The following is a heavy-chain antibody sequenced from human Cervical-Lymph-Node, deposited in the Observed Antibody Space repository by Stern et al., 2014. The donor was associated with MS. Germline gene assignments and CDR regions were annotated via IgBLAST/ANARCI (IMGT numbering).Heavy chain of an antibody. V-gene: IGHV1-69*01. CDR1: GGTFSSYD. CDR2: IIPIFGTA. CDR3: ARDSLGYYGMDV. J-gene: IGHJ6*02. Sequence: QVQLVQPGAEAKKPGSSVKVSCKASGGTFSSYDLSWVRQPPGHGLKWMGGIIPIFGTANYAQKFQGRVTITADESTSTAYMELSSLRSEDTAVYYCARDSLGYYGMDVWGQGTTVTVSS.